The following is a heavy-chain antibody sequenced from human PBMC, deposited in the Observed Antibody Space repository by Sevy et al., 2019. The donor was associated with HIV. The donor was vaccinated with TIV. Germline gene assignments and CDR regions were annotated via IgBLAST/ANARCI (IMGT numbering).Heavy chain of an antibody. D-gene: IGHD3-22*01. CDR2: ISWDGGST. V-gene: IGHV3-43*01. CDR1: GFTFDDYT. Sequence: GGSLRLSCAASGFTFDDYTMHWVRQAPGKGLEWVSLISWDGGSTYYADSVKGRFTISIDNSKNSLYLQMNSLRTEDTALYYCAKERPEYYYDSSGYSGFHFDYWGQGTLVTVPS. CDR3: AKERPEYYYDSSGYSGFHFDY. J-gene: IGHJ4*02.